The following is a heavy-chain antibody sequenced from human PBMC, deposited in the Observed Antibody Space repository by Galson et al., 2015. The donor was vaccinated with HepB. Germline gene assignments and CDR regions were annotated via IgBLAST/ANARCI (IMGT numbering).Heavy chain of an antibody. CDR1: GDSVSSYSAA. V-gene: IGHV6-1*01. CDR3: IRGHRGDEGFGI. D-gene: IGHD3-16*01. Sequence: CAISGDSVSSYSAAWHWIRQSPSRGLEWLGRTYYRSTWYNDYAVSVKSRMTINSDTSKNQFSLQVNSVTPEDAAIYYCIRGHRGDEGFGIWGPGTMVIVSS. J-gene: IGHJ3*02. CDR2: TYYRSTWYN.